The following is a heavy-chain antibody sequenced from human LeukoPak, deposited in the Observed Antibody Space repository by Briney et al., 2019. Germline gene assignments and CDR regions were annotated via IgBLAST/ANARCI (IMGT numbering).Heavy chain of an antibody. J-gene: IGHJ4*02. CDR2: IYISGNA. CDR1: GGSISPYY. V-gene: IGHV4-4*07. D-gene: IGHD2-21*01. CDR3: ARGIRGGEGPWYYFDY. Sequence: SETLSLTCTVSGGSISPYYWSWIRQPAGEGLEWIGRIYISGNANYNPSLKSRVSMSVDTSKNQFSLRLNSVTAADTAVYYCARGIRGGEGPWYYFDYWGQGTLVTVSS.